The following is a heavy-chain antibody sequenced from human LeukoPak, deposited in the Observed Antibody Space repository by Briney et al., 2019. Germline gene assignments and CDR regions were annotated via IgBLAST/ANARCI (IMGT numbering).Heavy chain of an antibody. D-gene: IGHD6-13*01. CDR2: ISVHNGNT. CDR3: ARDMRIAAERPPLADV. CDR1: GYTFTSYG. V-gene: IGHV1-18*01. J-gene: IGHJ6*04. Sequence: ASVKVSCKASGYTFTSYGISWVRQAPGQGLEWMGWISVHNGNTNYAQRFQDRVTMTTDTSTSTAYMELRSLRSDDTAVYYCARDMRIAAERPPLADVWGKGTTVTVSS.